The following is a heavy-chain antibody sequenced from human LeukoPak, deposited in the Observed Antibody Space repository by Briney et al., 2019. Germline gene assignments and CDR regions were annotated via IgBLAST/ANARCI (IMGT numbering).Heavy chain of an antibody. CDR3: ARVPISGVVMLYHFDY. Sequence: PGGSLRLSCAASGFTFSSYAMSWVRQAPGKGLEWVSGVSSSGGTTTYADSVKGRFTISRDNAKNSLYLQINSLGDEDTALYYCARVPISGVVMLYHFDYWGQGTLVTVSP. J-gene: IGHJ4*02. V-gene: IGHV3-20*04. CDR1: GFTFSSYA. D-gene: IGHD3-3*01. CDR2: VSSSGGTT.